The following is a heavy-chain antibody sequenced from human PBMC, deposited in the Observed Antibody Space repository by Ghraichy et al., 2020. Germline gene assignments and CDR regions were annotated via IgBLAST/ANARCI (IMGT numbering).Heavy chain of an antibody. D-gene: IGHD4-17*01. Sequence: GESLNISCAASGFTFSSYAMSWVRQAPGKGLEWVSAISGSSGSTYYADSVKGRFTISRDNSKNTLYLQMNSLRAEDTAVYYCAKGGTVTKPFDYWGQGTLVTVSS. CDR3: AKGGTVTKPFDY. J-gene: IGHJ4*02. CDR1: GFTFSSYA. CDR2: ISGSSGST. V-gene: IGHV3-23*01.